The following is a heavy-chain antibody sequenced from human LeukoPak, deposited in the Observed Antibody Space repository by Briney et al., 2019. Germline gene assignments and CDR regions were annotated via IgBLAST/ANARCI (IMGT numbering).Heavy chain of an antibody. D-gene: IGHD3-3*01. J-gene: IGHJ6*02. V-gene: IGHV1-18*01. Sequence: GASVKVSCTASGYTFTNYGISWVRQAPGQGLEWMGWISPYNGNTNSTQKLQGRVTMTTDTSTSTAYMELRSLTSDDTAVYYCARDPVLEWLASSRASNYFYFGMGVWGQGATVTV. CDR3: ARDPVLEWLASSRASNYFYFGMGV. CDR2: ISPYNGNT. CDR1: GYTFTNYG.